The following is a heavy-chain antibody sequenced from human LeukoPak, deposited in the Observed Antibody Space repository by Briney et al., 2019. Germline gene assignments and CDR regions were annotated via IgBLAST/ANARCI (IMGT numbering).Heavy chain of an antibody. J-gene: IGHJ6*02. D-gene: IGHD3-16*01. Sequence: ASVKVSCKASGYTFTGYYMHWVRQAPGLGLEWMGWINPNSGGTNYAQKFQGWVTMTRDTSISTAYMELSRLRSDDTAVYYCARVTDYYYGMDVWGQGTTVTVSS. V-gene: IGHV1-2*04. CDR2: INPNSGGT. CDR3: ARVTDYYYGMDV. CDR1: GYTFTGYY.